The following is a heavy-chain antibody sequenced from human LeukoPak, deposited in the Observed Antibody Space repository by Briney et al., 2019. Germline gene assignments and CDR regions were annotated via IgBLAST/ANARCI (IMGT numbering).Heavy chain of an antibody. J-gene: IGHJ4*02. V-gene: IGHV4-31*03. Sequence: SQTLSLTCTVSGGSISSGGYYWSWIRQHPGKGLEWIGYIYYSGSTNYNPSLKSRVTISVDTSKNQFSLKLSSVTAADTAVYYCAGDRGRDYDYGDYLPLGYFDYWGQGTLVTVSS. CDR1: GGSISSGGYY. CDR3: AGDRGRDYDYGDYLPLGYFDY. CDR2: IYYSGST. D-gene: IGHD4-17*01.